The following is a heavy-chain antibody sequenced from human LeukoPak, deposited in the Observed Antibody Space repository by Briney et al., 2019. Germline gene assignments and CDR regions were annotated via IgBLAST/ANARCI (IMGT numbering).Heavy chain of an antibody. CDR2: ISWNSGSI. J-gene: IGHJ5*02. CDR3: ARDIESA. Sequence: GGSLRLSCAASGFTFDDYAMHWVRQAPGKGLEWVSGISWNSGSIGYADSVKGRFTISRDNAKNSLYLQMNSLRAEDTAVYYCARDIESAWGQGTLVTVSS. CDR1: GFTFDDYA. V-gene: IGHV3-9*01.